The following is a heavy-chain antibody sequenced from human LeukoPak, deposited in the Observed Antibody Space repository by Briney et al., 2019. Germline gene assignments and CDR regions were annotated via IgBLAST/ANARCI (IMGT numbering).Heavy chain of an antibody. Sequence: QPGGSLRLSCAASGFTFSSYSMNWVRQAPGKGLEWVSYISSSSSTIYYADSVKGRFTISRDNAKNSLYLQMSSLRDEDTAVYYCASQPTKEWFDPWGQGTLVTVSS. J-gene: IGHJ5*02. D-gene: IGHD1-26*01. V-gene: IGHV3-48*02. CDR1: GFTFSSYS. CDR2: ISSSSSTI. CDR3: ASQPTKEWFDP.